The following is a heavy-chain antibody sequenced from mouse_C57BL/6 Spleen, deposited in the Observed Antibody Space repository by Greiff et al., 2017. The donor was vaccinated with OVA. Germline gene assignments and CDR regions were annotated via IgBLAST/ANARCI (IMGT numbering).Heavy chain of an antibody. CDR3: ARRRNYGSSHWYFDV. V-gene: IGHV1-52*01. CDR2: IDPSDSET. CDR1: GYTFTSYW. D-gene: IGHD1-1*01. J-gene: IGHJ1*03. Sequence: QVQLQQSGAELVRPGSSVKLSCKASGYTFTSYWMHWVKQRPIQGLEWIGNIDPSDSETHYNQKFKDKATLTVDKSSSTAYMQLSSLTSEDSAVYYCARRRNYGSSHWYFDVWGTGTTVTVSS.